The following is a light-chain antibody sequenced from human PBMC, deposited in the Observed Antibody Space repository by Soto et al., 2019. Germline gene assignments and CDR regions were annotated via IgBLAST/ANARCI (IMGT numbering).Light chain of an antibody. CDR1: SSNIGSNT. Sequence: QSVLTQPPSASGTPGQRVTISCSGSSSNIGSNTVKWYQQLPGTAPKLLIDSNNQRPSGVPDRFSGSKSGTSASLAISGLQSEDEADYYCAAWDDSLNGLWVFGGGTKLTVL. CDR3: AAWDDSLNGLWV. J-gene: IGLJ3*02. V-gene: IGLV1-44*01. CDR2: SNN.